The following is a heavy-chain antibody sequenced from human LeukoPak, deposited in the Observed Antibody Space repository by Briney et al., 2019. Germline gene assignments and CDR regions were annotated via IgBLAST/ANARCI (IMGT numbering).Heavy chain of an antibody. Sequence: TPSETLSLTCTVSGGSISSYYWSWIRQPPGKGLEWIGYIYYSGSTNYNPSLKSRVTISVDTSKNQFSLKLSSVTAADTAVYYCARAWVDWGQGTLVTVSS. V-gene: IGHV4-59*01. CDR2: IYYSGST. CDR3: ARAWVD. J-gene: IGHJ4*02. CDR1: GGSISSYY.